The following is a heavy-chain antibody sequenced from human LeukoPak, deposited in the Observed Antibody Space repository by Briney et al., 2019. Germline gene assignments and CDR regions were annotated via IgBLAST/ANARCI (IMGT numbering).Heavy chain of an antibody. CDR3: AKDHTWNYAANDD. V-gene: IGHV3-23*01. CDR2: ISSSSGST. Sequence: PGGSLRLSCAASGFTFSSYGMSWVRQAPGKGLEWVSVISSSSGSTYYADSVKGRFTISRDNAKNTLYLQMNSLRADHTAVYYSAKDHTWNYAANDDLGQGTLVTAAS. CDR1: GFTFSSYG. D-gene: IGHD1-7*01. J-gene: IGHJ4*02.